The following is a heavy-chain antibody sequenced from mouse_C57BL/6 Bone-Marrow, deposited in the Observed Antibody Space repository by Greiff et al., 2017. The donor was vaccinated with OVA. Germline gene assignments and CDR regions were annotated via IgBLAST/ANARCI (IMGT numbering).Heavy chain of an antibody. CDR2: ISDGGSYT. J-gene: IGHJ1*01. CDR3: ARDHLYYGSSYVYWYLDV. Sequence: EVKLMESGGGLVKPGGSLKLSCAASGFTFSSYAMSWVRQTPEKRLEWVATISDGGSYTYYPDNVKGRFTISRDNAKNNLYLQMSHLKSEDTAMYYCARDHLYYGSSYVYWYLDVWGQGTTVTVSS. CDR1: GFTFSSYA. D-gene: IGHD1-1*01. V-gene: IGHV5-4*01.